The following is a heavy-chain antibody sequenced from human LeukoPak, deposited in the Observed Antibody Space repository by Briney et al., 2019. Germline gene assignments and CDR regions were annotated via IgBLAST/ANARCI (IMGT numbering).Heavy chain of an antibody. J-gene: IGHJ4*02. D-gene: IGHD2-15*01. CDR2: INHSGGT. CDR3: ARVLGYCSGGSCREPTNLRKPVDY. V-gene: IGHV4-34*01. Sequence: KPSETLSLTCAVYGGSFSGYYWSWIRQPPGKGVEWIGEINHSGGTNYNPSLRSRVTISVDTSKNQFSLKLSSVTAADTAVYYCARVLGYCSGGSCREPTNLRKPVDYWGQGTLVTVSS. CDR1: GGSFSGYY.